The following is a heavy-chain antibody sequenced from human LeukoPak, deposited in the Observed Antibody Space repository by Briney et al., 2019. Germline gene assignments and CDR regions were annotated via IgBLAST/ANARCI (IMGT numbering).Heavy chain of an antibody. Sequence: GGSLRLSCAASGFTFSSYAMSWVRQAPEKGLEWVSTISGSGGGTYYADSVKGRFTISRDDSKNTLYLQMNSLRAEDTAVYYCARVSTAVSLAIDYWGQGTLVTVST. CDR2: ISGSGGGT. CDR1: GFTFSSYA. J-gene: IGHJ4*02. D-gene: IGHD6-13*01. CDR3: ARVSTAVSLAIDY. V-gene: IGHV3-23*01.